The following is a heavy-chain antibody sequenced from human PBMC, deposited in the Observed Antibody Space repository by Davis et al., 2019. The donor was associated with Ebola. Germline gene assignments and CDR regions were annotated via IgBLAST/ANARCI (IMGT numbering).Heavy chain of an antibody. CDR1: GFTFSSYS. D-gene: IGHD3-10*01. V-gene: IGHV3-21*01. CDR2: ISSSSSYI. CDR3: ARDLFASGSLDS. J-gene: IGHJ4*02. Sequence: GESLKISCAASGFTFSSYSMNWVRQAPGKGLEWVSSISSSSSYIYYADSVKGRFTLSRDNAKNTLYLQMNSLRLEDTAVYFCARDLFASGSLDSWGQGTLVTVSS.